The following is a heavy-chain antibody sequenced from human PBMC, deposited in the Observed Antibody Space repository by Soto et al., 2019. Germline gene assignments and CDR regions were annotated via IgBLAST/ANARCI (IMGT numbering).Heavy chain of an antibody. CDR3: ARDPDLGSGYLPPSTWFDP. D-gene: IGHD6-13*01. CDR1: GYTFTSYA. Sequence: ASVKVSCKASGYTFTSYAMHWVRQAPGQRLEWMGWINAGNGNTKYSQKFQGRVTITRDTSASTAYMELNSLRAEDTAVYYCARDPDLGSGYLPPSTWFDPWGQGTLVTVSS. CDR2: INAGNGNT. J-gene: IGHJ5*02. V-gene: IGHV1-3*01.